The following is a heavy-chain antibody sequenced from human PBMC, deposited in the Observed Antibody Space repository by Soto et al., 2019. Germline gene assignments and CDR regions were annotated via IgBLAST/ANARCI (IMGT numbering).Heavy chain of an antibody. D-gene: IGHD3-16*02. CDR3: AKSPGGYDYIWGSYPPRGYFDY. CDR2: ISGGGGST. V-gene: IGHV3-23*01. Sequence: EVHLLESGGGLVQPGGSLRLSCAASGFTFSSYVMNWVRQAPGKGLEWVSAISGGGGSTYYTDSVKGRFTISRDNSKNPLYLQMNSLRAEDTALYYCAKSPGGYDYIWGSYPPRGYFDYWGQGTLVTVSS. CDR1: GFTFSSYV. J-gene: IGHJ4*02.